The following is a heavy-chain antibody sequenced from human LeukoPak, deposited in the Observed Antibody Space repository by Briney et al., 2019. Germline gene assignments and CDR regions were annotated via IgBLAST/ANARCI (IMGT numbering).Heavy chain of an antibody. D-gene: IGHD3-10*01. Sequence: PGGSLRLSCAASGFAVSGNYMIWVRQAPGKGLEWVSVNSDGRTYYADSVKGRFTISRDISKNTLFLQMTSLRAEDTAVYYCAKLKGWYGEGYFDYWGQGTLVTVSS. J-gene: IGHJ4*02. CDR2: NSDGRT. V-gene: IGHV3-53*01. CDR1: GFAVSGNY. CDR3: AKLKGWYGEGYFDY.